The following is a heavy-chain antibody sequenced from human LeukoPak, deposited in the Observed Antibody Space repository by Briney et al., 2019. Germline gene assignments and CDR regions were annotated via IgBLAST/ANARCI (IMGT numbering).Heavy chain of an antibody. V-gene: IGHV1-18*01. CDR1: GYTFTIYG. CDR3: ARVGAEYSSGWYLMPVYYFDY. D-gene: IGHD6-19*01. Sequence: ASVTVSFKCSGYTFTIYGISWVRQAPGQGVEWMGWISAYNGNTNYAQKLQGRFTMTTDTSTSTAYMELRSLRSDDTAVYYCARVGAEYSSGWYLMPVYYFDYWGQGTLVTVSS. CDR2: ISAYNGNT. J-gene: IGHJ4*02.